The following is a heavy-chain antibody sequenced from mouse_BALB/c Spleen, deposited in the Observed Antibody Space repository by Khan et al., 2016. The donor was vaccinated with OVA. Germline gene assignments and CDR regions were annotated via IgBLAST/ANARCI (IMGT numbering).Heavy chain of an antibody. V-gene: IGHV2-6-1*01. CDR1: GFSLTNYG. J-gene: IGHJ4*01. Sequence: QVQLKESGPGLVAPSQSLSITCTISGFSLTNYGIHWVRQPPGKGLAWLVVIWSDGSTTYNSALKSRLSISKDNSKSQVFLKMNSLQTDDTAIYYCARQPYYHYYLMDYWGQGTSVTVSS. CDR3: ARQPYYHYYLMDY. CDR2: IWSDGST. D-gene: IGHD2-10*01.